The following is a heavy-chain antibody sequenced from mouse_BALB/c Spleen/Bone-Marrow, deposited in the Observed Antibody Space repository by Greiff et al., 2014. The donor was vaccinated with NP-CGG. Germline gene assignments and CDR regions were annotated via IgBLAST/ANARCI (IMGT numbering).Heavy chain of an antibody. CDR2: INPESSTI. D-gene: IGHD1-1*01. CDR3: ARLGYYGMMAY. J-gene: IGHJ4*01. V-gene: IGHV4-1*02. Sequence: EVQRVESGGGLVQPGGSLKLSCAASGFDFSRYWMGWVRQAPGRRLKWIGEINPESSTINYTPSLKDKFIISRDNAKNALYLQMSKVRSEDTALYFCARLGYYGMMAYWGQGTSVTVSS. CDR1: GFDFSRYW.